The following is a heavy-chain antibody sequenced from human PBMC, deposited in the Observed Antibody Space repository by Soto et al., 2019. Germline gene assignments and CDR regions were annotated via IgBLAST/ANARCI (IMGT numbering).Heavy chain of an antibody. D-gene: IGHD6-19*01. CDR2: INHSGST. CDR3: ARVRLEMRRAVYSYSYGVDV. Sequence: SESLSIACAVYGWSFSGDYWSWICKPPGKGLEWIGDINHSGSTNYSPSLKSRVTISLDTSKNQFSLNLSSVTAADTAVYYCARVRLEMRRAVYSYSYGVDVWGQGTTVTVSS. J-gene: IGHJ6*02. CDR1: GWSFSGDY. V-gene: IGHV4-34*01.